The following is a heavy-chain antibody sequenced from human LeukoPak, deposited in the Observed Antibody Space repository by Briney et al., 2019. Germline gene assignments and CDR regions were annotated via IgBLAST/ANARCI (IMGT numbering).Heavy chain of an antibody. CDR2: ISGSGGST. J-gene: IGHJ5*02. Sequence: GGSLRLSCAASGFTFSSYAMSGVRQAPGKGLEWGSAISGSGGSTYYADSVKGRFTISGDNSKNTLYLQMNSLRAEDTAVYYCALGDTAMLSWGQGTLVTVSS. V-gene: IGHV3-23*01. CDR1: GFTFSSYA. D-gene: IGHD5-18*01. CDR3: ALGDTAMLS.